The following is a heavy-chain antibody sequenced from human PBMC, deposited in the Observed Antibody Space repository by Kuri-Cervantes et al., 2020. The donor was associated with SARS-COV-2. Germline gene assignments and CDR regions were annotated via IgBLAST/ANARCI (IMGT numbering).Heavy chain of an antibody. CDR1: GGSISSYY. V-gene: IGHV4-59*12. CDR3: AREVPDPYYYYMDV. Sequence: SETLSLTCTVSGGSISSYYWSWIRQPPGKGLEWIGYIYYSGSTNYNPSLKSRVTISVDTPKNQFSLKLSSVTAADTAVYYCAREVPDPYYYYMDVWGKGTTVTVSS. CDR2: IYYSGST. J-gene: IGHJ6*03. D-gene: IGHD3-10*01.